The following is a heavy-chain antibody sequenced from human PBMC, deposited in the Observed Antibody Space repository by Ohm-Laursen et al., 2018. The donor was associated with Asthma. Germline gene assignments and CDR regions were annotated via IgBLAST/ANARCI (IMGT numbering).Heavy chain of an antibody. Sequence: SLRLSCAASGFTFRSYGMHWVRQAPGKGLEWVAVISNDGSSKYYTDSVKGRFTISRDNSKNTLYLQMNSLRPEDTAVYFCARGGHKTTVTTYGMDVWGQGTTVTVSS. V-gene: IGHV3-30*19. D-gene: IGHD4-17*01. J-gene: IGHJ6*02. CDR2: ISNDGSSK. CDR1: GFTFRSYG. CDR3: ARGGHKTTVTTYGMDV.